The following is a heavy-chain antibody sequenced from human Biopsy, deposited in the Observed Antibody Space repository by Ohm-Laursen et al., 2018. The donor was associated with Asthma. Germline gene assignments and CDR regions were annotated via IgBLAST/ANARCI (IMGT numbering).Heavy chain of an antibody. J-gene: IGHJ1*01. D-gene: IGHD3-3*02. V-gene: IGHV3-7*01. CDR3: ARTFHFWSPYHAEHYQL. Sequence: SLRLSCTASGFTFCDYWMSWVRQVPGKGLEWVANIKHDGTEKNHVDSLKGRFTISRDNAKNSLYLQMNSLRAEDTAVYYCARTFHFWSPYHAEHYQLWGQGPLVTVSS. CDR2: IKHDGTEK. CDR1: GFTFCDYW.